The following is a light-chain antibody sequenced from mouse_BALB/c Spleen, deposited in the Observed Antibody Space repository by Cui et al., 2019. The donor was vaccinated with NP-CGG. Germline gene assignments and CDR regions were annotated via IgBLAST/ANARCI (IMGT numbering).Light chain of an antibody. CDR1: TGAVTTSNY. V-gene: IGLV1*01. CDR3: ALWYSNHWV. J-gene: IGLJ1*01. Sequence: QAVGTSESAPTTSPGETVTLTCRSNTGAVTTSNYANWVQEKPDHLFTGLIGGTNNRAPGVPARFSGSLIGDKAALTITGAQTEDEAIYFCALWYSNHWVFGGGTKLTVL. CDR2: GTN.